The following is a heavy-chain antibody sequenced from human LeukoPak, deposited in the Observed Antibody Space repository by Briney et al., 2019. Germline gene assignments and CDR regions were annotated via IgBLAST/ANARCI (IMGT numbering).Heavy chain of an antibody. Sequence: SETLSLTCAVSGGSISSSNWWSWVRQPPGKGLEWIGEIYHSGSTNYNPSLKSRVTISVDKSKNQFSLKLSSVTAADTAVYYCARVQLIVVVPAAMHRWFDPWGQGTLVTASS. V-gene: IGHV4-4*02. J-gene: IGHJ5*02. D-gene: IGHD2-2*01. CDR1: GGSISSSNW. CDR3: ARVQLIVVVPAAMHRWFDP. CDR2: IYHSGST.